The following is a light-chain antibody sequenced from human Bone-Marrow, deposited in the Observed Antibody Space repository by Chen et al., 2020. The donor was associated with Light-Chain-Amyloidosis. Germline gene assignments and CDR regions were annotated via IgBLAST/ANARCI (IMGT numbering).Light chain of an antibody. CDR3: QQYNKWTPIT. V-gene: IGKV3-15*01. Sequence: EIVMTQSPATLSVSPGDRATVSCRASESVSTNLAWYQHKPGQAPRLLIYGASTRATGIPARFSGSGSGTEFTLTISSVQSEDFGLYFCQQYNKWTPITFGQGTRLGIK. CDR1: ESVSTN. CDR2: GAS. J-gene: IGKJ5*01.